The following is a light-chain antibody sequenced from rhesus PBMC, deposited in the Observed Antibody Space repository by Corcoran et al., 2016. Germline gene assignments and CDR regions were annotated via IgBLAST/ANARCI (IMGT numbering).Light chain of an antibody. Sequence: DIQMTQSPSSLSASVGDTVTITCRASQSISSWLAWYQQKPGKAPKFLIYKASILQSGVPPRFSGSGSGTVFTLTISSLQSEDFATYYCQQYSSSPLTFGGGTKVELK. CDR1: QSISSW. V-gene: IGKV1-22*01. CDR2: KAS. CDR3: QQYSSSPLT. J-gene: IGKJ4*01.